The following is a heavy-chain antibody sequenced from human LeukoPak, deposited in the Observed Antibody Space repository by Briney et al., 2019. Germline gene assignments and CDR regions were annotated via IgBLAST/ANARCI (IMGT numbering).Heavy chain of an antibody. D-gene: IGHD1-26*01. Sequence: GGSLRLSCAASAFTFSDYSMNWVRQAPGKGLEWISYISGRSSTIYYADSVRGRFTISRDNAKNSMYLQMNSLRAEDSAVYYCARDRLTSGSYFFDYWGQGTLVTVSS. CDR1: AFTFSDYS. V-gene: IGHV3-48*01. CDR3: ARDRLTSGSYFFDY. CDR2: ISGRSSTI. J-gene: IGHJ4*02.